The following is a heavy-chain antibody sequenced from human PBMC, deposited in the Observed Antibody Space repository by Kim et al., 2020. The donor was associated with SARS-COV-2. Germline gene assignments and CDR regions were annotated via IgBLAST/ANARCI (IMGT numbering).Heavy chain of an antibody. CDR3: ARGRITMVRGGPPYGMDV. CDR2: IYTSGST. D-gene: IGHD3-10*01. V-gene: IGHV4-61*02. J-gene: IGHJ6*02. Sequence: SETLSLTCTVSGGSISSGSYYWSWIRQPAGKGLEWIGRIYTSGSTNYNPSLKSRVTISVDTSKNQFSLKLSSVTAADTAVYYCARGRITMVRGGPPYGMDVWGQGTTVTVSS. CDR1: GGSISSGSYY.